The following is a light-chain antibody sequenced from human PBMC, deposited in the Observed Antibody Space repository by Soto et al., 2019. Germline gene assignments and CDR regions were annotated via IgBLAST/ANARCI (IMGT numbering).Light chain of an antibody. CDR2: DAS. V-gene: IGKV3-11*01. CDR1: QSVGTS. J-gene: IGKJ1*01. CDR3: QQSSNWPPWT. Sequence: EIVLTQSPATLSLSPGERATFSCKASQSVGTSLAWFQQKPGQAPRLLIYDASVRATGIPARFSGSGSGTDFTLTISRLQPEDIAMYYCQQSSNWPPWTFARGTRVEI.